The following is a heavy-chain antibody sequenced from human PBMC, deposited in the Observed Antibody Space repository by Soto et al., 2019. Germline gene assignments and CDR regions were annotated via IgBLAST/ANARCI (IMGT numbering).Heavy chain of an antibody. Sequence: EVQLVESGGGLIQPGGSLRLSCVVSGFTVSSTSYMSWVRQAPGKGLEWVSVIYSGGTTYYADSVKGRFTISRDNSKNTLYLQMNSLRAEDTAVYYCPGYGHWGQLTVVTVSS. CDR1: GFTVSSTSY. D-gene: IGHD5-12*01. J-gene: IGHJ4*02. CDR3: PGYGH. V-gene: IGHV3-53*01. CDR2: IYSGGTT.